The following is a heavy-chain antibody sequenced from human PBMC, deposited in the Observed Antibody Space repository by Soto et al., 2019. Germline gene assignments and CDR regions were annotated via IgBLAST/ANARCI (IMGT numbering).Heavy chain of an antibody. Sequence: GGSLRLSCAASGLTFNNYAMNRVRQAPGKGLEWVATISSTGGSTYYADSVKGRFTISRDNSKNTLYLQMNSLRVEDTAVYYCAKDRLAGNFDYWGQGSQVPGSS. CDR3: AKDRLAGNFDY. V-gene: IGHV3-23*01. J-gene: IGHJ4*02. CDR2: ISSTGGST. CDR1: GLTFNNYA.